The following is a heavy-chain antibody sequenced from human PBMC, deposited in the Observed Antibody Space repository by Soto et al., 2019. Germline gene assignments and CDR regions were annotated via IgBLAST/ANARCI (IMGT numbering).Heavy chain of an antibody. Sequence: GLDLEWLALIYWDDDKRYSPSLKSRLTITKDTSKNQVVLTMTNMDPVDTATYYCAHTNSGYDLDRYFDYWGQGTLVTVSS. D-gene: IGHD5-12*01. V-gene: IGHV2-5*02. CDR3: AHTNSGYDLDRYFDY. CDR2: IYWDDDK. J-gene: IGHJ4*02.